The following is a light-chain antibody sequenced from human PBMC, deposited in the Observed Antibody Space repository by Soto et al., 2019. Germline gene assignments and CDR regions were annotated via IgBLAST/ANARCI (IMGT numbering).Light chain of an antibody. CDR2: GAS. J-gene: IGKJ1*01. CDR1: QSVSSSY. CDR3: QQYGSSPWT. Sequence: EIVLTQSPGTLPLSPGERATLSCRASQSVSSSYLAWYQQKPGQAPRLLIYGASSRATGIPDRFSGSGSGTDFTLTIRRLAPEAFAVYYCQQYGSSPWTFGQGTKVDIK. V-gene: IGKV3-20*01.